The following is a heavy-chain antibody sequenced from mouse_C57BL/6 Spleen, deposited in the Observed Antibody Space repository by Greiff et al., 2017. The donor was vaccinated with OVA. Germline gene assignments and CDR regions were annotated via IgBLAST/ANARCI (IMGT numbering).Heavy chain of an antibody. Sequence: VQLQQSGAELVKPWASVKLSCKASGYTFTSYWMHWVKQRPGQGLEWIGDLNPRSGYPKYNQKFKDKATLTADKSSSTAYMQLSSLTYEDSAVYYCARSTYDGLFDVWGTGTTVTVSS. CDR1: GYTFTSYW. CDR3: ARSTYDGLFDV. J-gene: IGHJ1*03. CDR2: LNPRSGYP. V-gene: IGHV1-7*01. D-gene: IGHD2-3*01.